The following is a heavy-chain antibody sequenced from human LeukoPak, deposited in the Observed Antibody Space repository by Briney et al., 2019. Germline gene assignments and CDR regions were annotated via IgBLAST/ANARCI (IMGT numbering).Heavy chain of an antibody. CDR3: ARVLGVTTGHTFDI. V-gene: IGHV4-31*03. D-gene: IGHD4-17*01. CDR1: GASINSGGFF. Sequence: SQTLSLTCTVSGASINSGGFFWSWIRQHPGKGLEWIGHIYYSGYTYYNPSLTSRLAISLDTSKTQFSLRLSSVTAADTALYYCARVLGVTTGHTFDIWGQGMMVTASS. J-gene: IGHJ3*02. CDR2: IYYSGYT.